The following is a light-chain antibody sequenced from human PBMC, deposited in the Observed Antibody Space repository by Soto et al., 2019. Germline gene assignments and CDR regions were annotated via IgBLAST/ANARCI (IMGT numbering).Light chain of an antibody. CDR2: DAS. Sequence: ILMTQAPATLSVSPGERATLAFRASQSVSSNLAWYQQKPGQAPRLLIYDASNRATGIPARFSGSGSGTDFTLTISRLEPEDFAVYSCQQYGFSPISFGQGTRLEIK. CDR1: QSVSSN. CDR3: QQYGFSPIS. J-gene: IGKJ5*01. V-gene: IGKV3D-15*01.